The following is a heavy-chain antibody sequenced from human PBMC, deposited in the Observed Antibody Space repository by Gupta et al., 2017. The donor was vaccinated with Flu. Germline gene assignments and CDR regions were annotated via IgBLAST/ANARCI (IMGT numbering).Heavy chain of an antibody. CDR3: AKYVVNSGHDAFES. CDR1: GFDFPRHA. J-gene: IGHJ3*02. V-gene: IGHV3-23*01. CDR2: VSDSGGTK. D-gene: IGHD6-25*01. Sequence: EVELLDSGGGLVQPGESLRLSCVTSGFDFPRHAMAWVRQASGRRLEWVSAVSDSGGTKWYAPSVKGRFIISKDLSKNTVTLELNNVRADDTATYFCAKYVVNSGHDAFESWGQGTPVTVSA.